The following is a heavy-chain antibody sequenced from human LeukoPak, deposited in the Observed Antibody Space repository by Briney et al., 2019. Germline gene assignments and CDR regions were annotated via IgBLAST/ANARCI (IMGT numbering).Heavy chain of an antibody. Sequence: GGSLRLSCAASGFTFSSYEMNWVRQAPGKGLEWVSYISSSGSTIYYADSVKGRFTISRDNAKNSLYLQMNSLRAEDTAVYYCARDSRYSGSYYTPDSYWGQGTLVTVSS. CDR1: GFTFSSYE. CDR3: ARDSRYSGSYYTPDSY. CDR2: ISSSGSTI. D-gene: IGHD1-26*01. J-gene: IGHJ4*02. V-gene: IGHV3-48*03.